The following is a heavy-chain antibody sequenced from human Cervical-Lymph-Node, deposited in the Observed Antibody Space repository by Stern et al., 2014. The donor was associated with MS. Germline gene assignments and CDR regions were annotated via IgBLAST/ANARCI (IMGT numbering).Heavy chain of an antibody. Sequence: MQLVESGTEVKKPGASVKVSCKASGYIFTDYYLHWVRQAPGQGLEWMGRINPNSGDTNYAQKFQGWVTMTRDTSISIAYMELSRLKSDDTAVYYCRVAVTDDFDYWGQGTLVTVSS. D-gene: IGHD6-19*01. CDR3: RVAVTDDFDY. J-gene: IGHJ4*02. CDR1: GYIFTDYY. V-gene: IGHV1-2*04. CDR2: INPNSGDT.